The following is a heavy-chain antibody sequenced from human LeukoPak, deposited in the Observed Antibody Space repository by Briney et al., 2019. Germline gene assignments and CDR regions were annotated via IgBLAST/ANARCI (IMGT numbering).Heavy chain of an antibody. CDR1: GFTLSTYW. CDR3: ARGEFVDLQYDC. V-gene: IGHV3-7*04. Sequence: GALRLSCAAPGFTLSTYWMSWVRPAPGRGLAGVANIKQDGRVKYYVDSVKDRFTISRDKAKNSLYLQMNSLRAEDTAMYYCARGEFVDLQYDCWGQGSLVTVSS. J-gene: IGHJ4*02. D-gene: IGHD3-16*02. CDR2: IKQDGRVK.